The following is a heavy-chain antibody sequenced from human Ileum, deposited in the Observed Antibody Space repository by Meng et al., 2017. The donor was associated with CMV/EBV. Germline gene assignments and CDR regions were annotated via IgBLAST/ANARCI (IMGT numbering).Heavy chain of an antibody. V-gene: IGHV4-39*07. CDR2: MYFRGIA. CDR1: GVPSRGGSLA. CDR3: ARDLTNKWFYY. D-gene: IGHD1-26*01. J-gene: IGHJ4*02. Sequence: QMLRLESGPGLVRPSVTLSFHCSASGVPSRGGSLARAWSGQPPGKMLGWIGSMYFRGIADYNPALKSRVTISLHATQKQFSLRLNSVTAADSAVYFCARDLTNKWFYYWGQGTLVTVSS.